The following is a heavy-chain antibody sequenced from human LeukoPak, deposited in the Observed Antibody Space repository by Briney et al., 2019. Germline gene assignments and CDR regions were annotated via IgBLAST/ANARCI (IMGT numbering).Heavy chain of an antibody. V-gene: IGHV4-39*07. CDR1: GGSISSSSYY. CDR3: ATEKDSSTWNWFDP. D-gene: IGHD6-13*01. CDR2: IYYSGNT. Sequence: SETLSLTCTVSGGSISSSSYYWAWIRQPPGKGLEWIGSIYYSGNTYYKSSLKSRVTIAVDTSKTQFSLKLSSVTAADTAVYYCATEKDSSTWNWFDPWGQGTLVTVSS. J-gene: IGHJ5*02.